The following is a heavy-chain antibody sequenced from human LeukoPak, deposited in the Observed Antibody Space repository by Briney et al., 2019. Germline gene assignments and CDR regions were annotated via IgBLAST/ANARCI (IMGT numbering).Heavy chain of an antibody. CDR3: AKDFGEYYYDSSGYADY. CDR1: GFTFSSYG. CDR2: ISYDGSNK. D-gene: IGHD3-22*01. J-gene: IGHJ4*02. V-gene: IGHV3-30*18. Sequence: PGGSLRLSCAASGFTFSSYGMHWVRQAPGKGLEWVAVISYDGSNKYYADSVKGRFTIPRDNSKNTLYLQMNSLRAEDTAVYYCAKDFGEYYYDSSGYADYWGQGTLVTVSS.